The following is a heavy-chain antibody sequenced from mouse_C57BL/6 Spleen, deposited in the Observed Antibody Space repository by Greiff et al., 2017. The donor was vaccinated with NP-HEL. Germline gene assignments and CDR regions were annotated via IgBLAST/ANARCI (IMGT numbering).Heavy chain of an antibody. CDR3: ASYGSTYWYFDV. D-gene: IGHD1-1*01. CDR2: ISSGGSYT. V-gene: IGHV5-6*01. J-gene: IGHJ1*03. CDR1: GFTFSSYG. Sequence: EVKVVESGGDLVKPGGSLKLSCAASGFTFSSYGMSWVRQTPDKRLEWVATISSGGSYTYYPDSVKGRFTISRDNAKNTLYLQMSSLKSEDTAMYYCASYGSTYWYFDVWGTGTTVTVSS.